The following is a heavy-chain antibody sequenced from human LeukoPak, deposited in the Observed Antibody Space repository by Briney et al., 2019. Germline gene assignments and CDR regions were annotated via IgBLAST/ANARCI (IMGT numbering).Heavy chain of an antibody. Sequence: TGGSLRLSCAASGFTFSSYAMSWVRQAPGKGLEWVSGINWNGDDTTYADSVKGRFTISRDNAKNSLYLQINSLRAEDTALYYCVRGGELVGSYFDYWGPGTLVTVSS. CDR3: VRGGELVGSYFDY. V-gene: IGHV3-20*04. J-gene: IGHJ4*02. CDR2: INWNGDDT. CDR1: GFTFSSYA. D-gene: IGHD3-16*01.